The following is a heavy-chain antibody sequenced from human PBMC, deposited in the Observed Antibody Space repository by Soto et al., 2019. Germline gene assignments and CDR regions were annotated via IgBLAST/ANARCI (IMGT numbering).Heavy chain of an antibody. CDR1: GFTFSSFG. CDR2: ISYDGSNK. D-gene: IGHD3-10*01. Sequence: GGSLRLPCAASGFTFSSFGIHRVCQAPGKGLQWVAVISYDGSNKYYADSVKVRFTISRDNPKNTLYLQMISLRAEDTAVYYCAKVPSGEDYCGMDVWGQGTTVTVSS. CDR3: AKVPSGEDYCGMDV. V-gene: IGHV3-30*18. J-gene: IGHJ6*02.